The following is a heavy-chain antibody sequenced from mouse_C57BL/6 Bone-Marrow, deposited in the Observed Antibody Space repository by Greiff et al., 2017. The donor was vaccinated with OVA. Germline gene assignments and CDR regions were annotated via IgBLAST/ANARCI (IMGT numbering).Heavy chain of an antibody. Sequence: EVKLVESEGGLVQPGSSMKLSCTASGFTFSDYYMAWVRQVPEKGLEWVANINYDGSSTYYLDSLKSRFIISRDNAKNILYLQMSSLKSEDTATYYCARVPLYYGSILYWYFDVWGTGTTVTVSS. CDR2: INYDGSST. V-gene: IGHV5-16*01. CDR1: GFTFSDYY. D-gene: IGHD1-1*01. CDR3: ARVPLYYGSILYWYFDV. J-gene: IGHJ1*03.